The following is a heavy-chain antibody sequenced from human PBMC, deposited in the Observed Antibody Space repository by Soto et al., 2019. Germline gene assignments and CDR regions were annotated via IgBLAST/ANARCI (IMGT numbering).Heavy chain of an antibody. J-gene: IGHJ5*02. CDR2: IYYSGST. CDR3: ARDQLEGNWFDP. Sequence: SETLSLTCTVSGGSISSGGYYWSWIRQHPGKGLEWIGYIYYSGSTLYNPSLKSRVTISVDKSKNQFSLKLSSVTAADTAVYYCARDQLEGNWFDPWGQGTLVTVSS. V-gene: IGHV4-31*03. D-gene: IGHD1-1*01. CDR1: GGSISSGGYY.